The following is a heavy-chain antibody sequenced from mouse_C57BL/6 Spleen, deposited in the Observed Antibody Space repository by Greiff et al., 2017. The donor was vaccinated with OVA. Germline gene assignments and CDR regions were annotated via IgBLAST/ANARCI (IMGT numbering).Heavy chain of an antibody. V-gene: IGHV5-17*01. J-gene: IGHJ4*01. Sequence: EVQRVESGGGLVKPGGSLKLSCAASGFTFSDYGMHWVRQAPEKGLEWVAYISSGSSTIYYADTVKGRFTISRDNAKNTLFLQMTSLRSEDTAMYYCARPTYYSNYYYAMDYWGQGTSVTVSS. D-gene: IGHD2-5*01. CDR1: GFTFSDYG. CDR3: ARPTYYSNYYYAMDY. CDR2: ISSGSSTI.